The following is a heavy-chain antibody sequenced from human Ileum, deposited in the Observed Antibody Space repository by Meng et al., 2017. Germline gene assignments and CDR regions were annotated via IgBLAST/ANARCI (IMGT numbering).Heavy chain of an antibody. J-gene: IGHJ6*02. CDR2: IIPVLGQT. CDR3: GRPHAPGNGHYAMDV. D-gene: IGHD2-8*01. CDR1: GGTFSNFP. Sequence: SVKVSCKASGGTFSNFPLSWVRQGPGQGLEWMGGIIPVLGQTNYAQKFQGRVTITADDSTSTVYMEQSSLISADTAVYYCGRPHAPGNGHYAMDVWGQGTAVTVSS. V-gene: IGHV1-69*10.